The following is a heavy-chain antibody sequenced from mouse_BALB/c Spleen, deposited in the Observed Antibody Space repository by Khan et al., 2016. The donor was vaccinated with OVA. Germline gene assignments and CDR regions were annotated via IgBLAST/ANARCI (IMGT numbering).Heavy chain of an antibody. CDR2: LYPGSGNT. J-gene: IGHJ2*01. CDR3: ARVDSSVYEFDY. V-gene: IGHV1-77*01. CDR1: GYIFTDYV. D-gene: IGHD3-2*01. Sequence: QVQLKESGPELVKPGASVKMSCKASGYIFTDYVITWVRQRTGQGLEWIGELYPGSGNTNYNENFKVKATLTAYRSSNTAYMQLSSLTSEDSAISFCARVDSSVYEFDYWGQGTTLAVSS.